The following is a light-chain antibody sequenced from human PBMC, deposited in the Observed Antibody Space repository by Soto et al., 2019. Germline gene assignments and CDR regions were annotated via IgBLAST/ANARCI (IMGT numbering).Light chain of an antibody. CDR3: QQYTSTPIT. CDR1: QSVNRSY. Sequence: ELVLTQSPGTLSLSPGERATLSCRASQSVNRSYFAWYQQKPGQAPRLLIYGTSYRATGIPDRFSGSASGTDFTLTISRLEPEDFAVYYCQQYTSTPITFGQGTRLEIK. V-gene: IGKV3-20*01. J-gene: IGKJ5*01. CDR2: GTS.